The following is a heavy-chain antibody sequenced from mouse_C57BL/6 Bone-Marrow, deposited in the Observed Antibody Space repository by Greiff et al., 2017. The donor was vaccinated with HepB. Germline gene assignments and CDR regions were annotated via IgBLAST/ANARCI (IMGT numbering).Heavy chain of an antibody. J-gene: IGHJ3*01. D-gene: IGHD1-1*01. Sequence: EVQVVESGAELVRPGASVKLSCTASGFNFKDDYMHWVKQRTGQGLEWIGWIDPENGDTEYDSKFQGKATITADTSSNTAYLQLSSLTSEDTAVYCCATWAVLRWFAYWGQGTLVTVSA. CDR2: IDPENGDT. CDR1: GFNFKDDY. V-gene: IGHV14-4*01. CDR3: ATWAVLRWFAY.